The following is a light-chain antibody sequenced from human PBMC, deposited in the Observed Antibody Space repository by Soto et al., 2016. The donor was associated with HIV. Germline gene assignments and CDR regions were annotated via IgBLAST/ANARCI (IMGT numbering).Light chain of an antibody. V-gene: IGKV1-5*03. CDR2: KVS. Sequence: DVQMTQSPSTLSASVGDRVSITCRASQSISTWLAWYQHKPPRAPKLLIYKVSTLEDGVPSRFSGSGSGTEFTLTISSLQPAEYATYYCKQYYTTPYTFGQGPSWRSN. J-gene: IGKJ2*01. CDR3: KQYYTTPYT. CDR1: QSISTW.